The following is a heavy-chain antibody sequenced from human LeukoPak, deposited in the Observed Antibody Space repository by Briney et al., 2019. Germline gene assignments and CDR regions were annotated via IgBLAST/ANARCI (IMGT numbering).Heavy chain of an antibody. D-gene: IGHD2-2*01. Sequence: SETLSLTCTVSGSISGYYWSWIRQPPGKGLEWIGYIYTSGSTNYNPSLESRVTISVDTSKNQFSLDLSSVTAADTAVYYCARQKCTSTSCLTKNAFDIWGQGTMVTVPS. CDR2: IYTSGST. CDR1: GSISGYY. CDR3: ARQKCTSTSCLTKNAFDI. V-gene: IGHV4-4*09. J-gene: IGHJ3*02.